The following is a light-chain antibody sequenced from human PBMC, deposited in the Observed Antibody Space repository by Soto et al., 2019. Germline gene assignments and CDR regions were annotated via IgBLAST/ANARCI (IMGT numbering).Light chain of an antibody. CDR3: QQHFMYPLT. CDR1: QGIRND. Sequence: DIQMTQSPSSLSASVGDRVTITCRASQGIRNDLGWYQQKPRMAPKRLIYGASTLQGGVTSRFRGSASGTEVTLTVSSLQPEEFATYYCQQHFMYPLTFGGGPKVESK. J-gene: IGKJ4*01. V-gene: IGKV1-17*01. CDR2: GAS.